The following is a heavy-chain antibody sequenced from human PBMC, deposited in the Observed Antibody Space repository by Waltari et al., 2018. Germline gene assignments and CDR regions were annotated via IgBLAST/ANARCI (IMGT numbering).Heavy chain of an antibody. CDR2: IGGSGGTR. J-gene: IGHJ4*02. Sequence: EVQLVESGGGLVQPGGSLKLSCATSGFTFGSHYMSWVRQAPGKGLEWVSTIGGSGGTRYVDSVKGRFTISRDNSKNTLYLQINSLRVEDTAVYYCADWNHVDYWGQGTLVTVSS. V-gene: IGHV3-23*04. CDR1: GFTFGSHY. D-gene: IGHD1-1*01. CDR3: ADWNHVDY.